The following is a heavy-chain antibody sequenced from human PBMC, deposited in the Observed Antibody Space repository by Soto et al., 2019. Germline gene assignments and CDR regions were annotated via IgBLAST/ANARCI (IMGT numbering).Heavy chain of an antibody. CDR2: ILPIFGTA. J-gene: IGHJ3*02. Sequence: QVQLVQSGAEVKKPGSSVKVSCKASGGTFSTSSINWLRQAPGQRPEWLGNILPIFGTADYAQKFRDRVTSPADKSTHTAHSQLRSLFSEAVAVYYGARRHADGGTSEAFDIWCRGTEVTVSS. D-gene: IGHD1-1*01. CDR1: GGTFSTSS. CDR3: ARRHADGGTSEAFDI. V-gene: IGHV1-69*14.